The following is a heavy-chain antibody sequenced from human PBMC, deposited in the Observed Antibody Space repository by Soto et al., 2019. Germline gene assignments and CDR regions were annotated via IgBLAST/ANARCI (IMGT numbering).Heavy chain of an antibody. D-gene: IGHD4-4*01. V-gene: IGHV1-69*13. CDR1: GGTFSSYA. CDR3: ARVLTIGNYDY. J-gene: IGHJ4*02. CDR2: IIPIFGTA. Sequence: GASVKVSCKASGGTFSSYAISWVRQAPGQGPEWMGGIIPIFGTANYAQKFQGRVTITADESTSTAYMELSSLRSEDTAVYYCARVLTIGNYDYWGQGTLVTVSS.